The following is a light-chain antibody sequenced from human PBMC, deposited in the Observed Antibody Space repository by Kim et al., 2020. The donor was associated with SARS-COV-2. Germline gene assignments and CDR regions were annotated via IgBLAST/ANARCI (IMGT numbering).Light chain of an antibody. CDR2: QDS. V-gene: IGLV3-1*01. CDR1: KLGDKY. J-gene: IGLJ1*01. CDR3: QAWDSSTGV. Sequence: SYELTQPPSVSVSPGQTASITCSGDKLGDKYACWYQQKPRQSPVLVIYQDSKRPSGIPERFSGSNSGNTATLTISGTQAMDEADYYCQAWDSSTGVFGTG.